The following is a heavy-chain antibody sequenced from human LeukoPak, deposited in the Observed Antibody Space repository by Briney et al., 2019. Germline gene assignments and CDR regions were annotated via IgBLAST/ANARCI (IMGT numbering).Heavy chain of an antibody. CDR3: ARSDTAMGDFDY. V-gene: IGHV4-34*01. CDR2: INHSGST. J-gene: IGHJ4*02. D-gene: IGHD5-18*01. CDR1: GGSFSGYY. Sequence: SETLSLTCAVYGGSFSGYYWSRIRQPPGKGLEWIGEINHSGSTNYNPSLKSRVTISVDTSKNQFSLKLSSVTAADTAVYYCARSDTAMGDFDYWGQGTLVTVYS.